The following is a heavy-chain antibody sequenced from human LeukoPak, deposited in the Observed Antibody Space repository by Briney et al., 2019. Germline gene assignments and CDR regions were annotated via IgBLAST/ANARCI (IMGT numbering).Heavy chain of an antibody. D-gene: IGHD2-15*01. V-gene: IGHV4-59*01. Sequence: SETLSLTCTVSGGSISSYYWSWIRQPPGKGLEWIGYIYYSGSTNYNPSLKSRVTISVDTSKNQFSLKLSSVTAADTAVYYCARAYSRGPEYGHWGQGTLVTVSS. CDR2: IYYSGST. J-gene: IGHJ4*02. CDR3: ARAYSRGPEYGH. CDR1: GGSISSYY.